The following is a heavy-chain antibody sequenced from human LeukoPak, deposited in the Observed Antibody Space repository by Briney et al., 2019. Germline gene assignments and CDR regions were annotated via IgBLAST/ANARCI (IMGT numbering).Heavy chain of an antibody. Sequence: PGGSLRLSCAASGFTFSSYSMNWVRQAPGKGLEWVSSISSSSSYIYYADSVKGRFTISRDNAKNSLYLQMNSLRAEDTAVYYCARVFHSSVRQDAFDIWGQGTMVTVSS. D-gene: IGHD3-22*01. CDR3: ARVFHSSVRQDAFDI. J-gene: IGHJ3*02. V-gene: IGHV3-21*01. CDR2: ISSSSSYI. CDR1: GFTFSSYS.